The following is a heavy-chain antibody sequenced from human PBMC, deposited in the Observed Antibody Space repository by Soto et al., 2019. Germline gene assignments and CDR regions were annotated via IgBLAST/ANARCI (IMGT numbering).Heavy chain of an antibody. V-gene: IGHV4-39*01. CDR1: GGSFSSNSYY. CDR2: IYYSGTT. Sequence: SETLSLTCTVSGGSFSSNSYYWGWIRQPPGKGLEWIGSIYYSGTTYYNPSLKSRVTITVDTSKSQFSLKLSSVTAADTAVYYCARHYPTTPYFVFWCPGTLLTVFS. CDR3: ARHYPTTPYFVF. J-gene: IGHJ4*02. D-gene: IGHD4-17*01.